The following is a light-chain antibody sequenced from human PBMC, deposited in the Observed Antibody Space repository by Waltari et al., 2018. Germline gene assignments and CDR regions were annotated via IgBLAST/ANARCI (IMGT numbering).Light chain of an antibody. Sequence: DIVMTQSPLSLPVTPGEPASISCRSSQSLLHSNGYSFLDCYLQKPGQSPQLLIYLGSNRASGVPDRFSGSGSGTDFTLKISRVEAEDVGVYYCMQALQTPFTFGPGTKVDIK. CDR1: QSLLHSNGYSF. J-gene: IGKJ3*01. V-gene: IGKV2-28*01. CDR3: MQALQTPFT. CDR2: LGS.